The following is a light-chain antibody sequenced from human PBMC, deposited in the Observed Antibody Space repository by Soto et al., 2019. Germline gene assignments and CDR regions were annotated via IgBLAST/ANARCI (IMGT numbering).Light chain of an antibody. Sequence: EIVMTQSPATLSVSPGERATLSCSASHSVSSNLAWYQQQPGQAPRLLIYGASTRATGIPARFSGSGSGTEFTLTISSLQSEYFAVYYCQQYNNWPPKVTFGPGTKVDI. CDR3: QQYNNWPPKVT. CDR2: GAS. V-gene: IGKV3-15*01. CDR1: HSVSSN. J-gene: IGKJ3*01.